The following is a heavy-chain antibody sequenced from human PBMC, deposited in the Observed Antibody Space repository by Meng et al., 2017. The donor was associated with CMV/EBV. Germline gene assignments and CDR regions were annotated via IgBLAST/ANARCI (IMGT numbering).Heavy chain of an antibody. CDR2: ISSSSSYI. CDR3: ARESGGGD. D-gene: IGHD3-10*01. CDR1: GFTFSSYS. Sequence: GESLKISCAASGFTFSSYSMNWDRQAPGKGLEWVSSISSSSSYIYYADSVKGRFTISRDNAKNSLYLQMNSLRAEDTAVYYCARESGGGDWGQGTLVTVSS. J-gene: IGHJ4*02. V-gene: IGHV3-21*01.